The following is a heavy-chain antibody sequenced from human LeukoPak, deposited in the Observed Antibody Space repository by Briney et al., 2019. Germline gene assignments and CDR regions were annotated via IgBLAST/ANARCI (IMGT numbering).Heavy chain of an antibody. CDR3: AKDLVVAAPYGRFDY. D-gene: IGHD2-15*01. Sequence: PGGSLRLSCAASGFIFNSYAMSWVRQAPGKGLEWISGISGNGVSTYYADSVKGRFTISRDNSKNTLYLQMNSLRAEDTAVYCCAKDLVVAAPYGRFDYWGQGTLVTVSS. J-gene: IGHJ4*02. V-gene: IGHV3-23*01. CDR1: GFIFNSYA. CDR2: ISGNGVST.